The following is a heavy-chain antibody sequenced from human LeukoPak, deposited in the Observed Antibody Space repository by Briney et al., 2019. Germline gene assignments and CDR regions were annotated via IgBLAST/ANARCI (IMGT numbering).Heavy chain of an antibody. CDR1: GYTLTELL. J-gene: IGHJ4*02. CDR3: ATVAYGLSGYYFDY. D-gene: IGHD3-16*02. Sequence: ASVTVSCKVSGYTLTELLMHWVGQAAGNGVEGMGGFDPEDGETNYAQKLLGRVTMTEDTSTDTAYMEARSLRSEDTAVYYCATVAYGLSGYYFDYWGQGTLVTVSS. V-gene: IGHV1-24*01. CDR2: FDPEDGET.